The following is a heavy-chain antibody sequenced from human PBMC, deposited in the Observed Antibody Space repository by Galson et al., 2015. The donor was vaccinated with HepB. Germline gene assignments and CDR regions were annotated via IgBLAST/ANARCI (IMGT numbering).Heavy chain of an antibody. J-gene: IGHJ4*02. D-gene: IGHD2-15*01. CDR3: AIVVVTTNGYFDY. CDR1: GFTFSSYA. V-gene: IGHV3-48*01. Sequence: SLRLSCAASGFTFSSYAMSWVRQAPGKGLEWVSYISSSSSTIYYADSVKGRFTISRDNAKNSLYLQMNSLRAEDTAVYYCAIVVVTTNGYFDYWGQGTLVTVSS. CDR2: ISSSSSTI.